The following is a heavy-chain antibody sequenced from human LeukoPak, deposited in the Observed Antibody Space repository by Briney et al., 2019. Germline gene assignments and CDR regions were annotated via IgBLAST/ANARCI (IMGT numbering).Heavy chain of an antibody. J-gene: IGHJ4*02. V-gene: IGHV3-48*02. CDR2: IDRSSNNI. CDR3: ARESYWGSSGKGFDY. D-gene: IGHD7-27*01. CDR1: GFIFTDYS. Sequence: GGSLRLSCAASGFIFTDYSMNGVRQAPGKGLEWVSYIDRSSNNIYYPDSVEGRFTISRDNAKNSLYLQMNSLIDEDTAVYYCARESYWGSSGKGFDYWGQGTLVTVSS.